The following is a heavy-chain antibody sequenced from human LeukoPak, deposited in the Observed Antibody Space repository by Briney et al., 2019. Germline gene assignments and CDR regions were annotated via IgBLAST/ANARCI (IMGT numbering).Heavy chain of an antibody. J-gene: IGHJ6*03. CDR2: MNPNSGNT. Sequence: GASVKVSCKASGYTFTSYDINWVRQATGQGLEWMGWMNPNSGNTGYAQKFQGRVTMTEDTSTDTAYMELSSLRSEDTAVYYCATGRYYYYYMDVWGKGTTVTVSS. V-gene: IGHV1-8*01. CDR3: ATGRYYYYYMDV. CDR1: GYTFTSYD.